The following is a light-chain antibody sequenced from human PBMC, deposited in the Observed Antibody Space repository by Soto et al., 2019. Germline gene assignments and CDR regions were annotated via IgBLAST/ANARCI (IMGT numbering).Light chain of an antibody. CDR2: AAS. CDR1: QSIYSS. Sequence: DIQMTQSPSSLSASVGDRVTITCRASQSIYSSLNWYHQKPGKAPKLLIYAASNLQSGVPSRFSGSGSGTNFTPRSTIRQLKDFQTNSGNRGKGPRTTFGQGPNLKI. CDR3: NRGKGPRTT. V-gene: IGKV1-39*01. J-gene: IGKJ2*01.